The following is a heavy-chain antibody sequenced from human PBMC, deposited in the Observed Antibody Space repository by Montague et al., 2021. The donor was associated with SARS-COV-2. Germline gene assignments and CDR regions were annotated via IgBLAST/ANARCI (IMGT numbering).Heavy chain of an antibody. CDR3: ARRNGGLAVGGIWFDP. CDR2: IYYTGRT. Sequence: SETLSLTCTVSSGSIRSSNYYRGWLRQPPGKGLEWIRSIYYTGRTFYNPSLRSRLAISIDTSNNQFSLRLSSVTAADTAVYCCARRNGGLAVGGIWFDPWGQGRLVTVSS. J-gene: IGHJ5*02. V-gene: IGHV4-39*01. D-gene: IGHD6-19*01. CDR1: SGSIRSSNYY.